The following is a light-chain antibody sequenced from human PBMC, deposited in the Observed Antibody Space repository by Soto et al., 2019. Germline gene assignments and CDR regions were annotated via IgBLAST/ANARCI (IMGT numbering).Light chain of an antibody. Sequence: QSVLTQRASVSGSPGQSITISCTGTSSDVGGFNSVSWYQQYPGKAPKLMIYDVRNRPSGVSNRFSGSKSGNTASLTISGLQAEDEADYYCSSYTGSTPYVFGTGTKVTVL. CDR3: SSYTGSTPYV. V-gene: IGLV2-14*01. CDR1: SSDVGGFNS. J-gene: IGLJ1*01. CDR2: DVR.